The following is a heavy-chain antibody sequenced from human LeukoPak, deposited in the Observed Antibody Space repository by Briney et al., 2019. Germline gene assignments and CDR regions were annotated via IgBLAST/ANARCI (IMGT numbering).Heavy chain of an antibody. CDR2: IWYDGSNK. V-gene: IGHV3-33*01. D-gene: IGHD5-18*01. J-gene: IGHJ4*02. CDR3: ARGGARGYSYGSFFDY. Sequence: VRXXPGXXXXXXXFIWYDGSNKYYADSVKGRFTISRDNSKNTLYLQMNSLRAEDTAVYYCARGGARGYSYGSFFDYWGQGTLVTVSS.